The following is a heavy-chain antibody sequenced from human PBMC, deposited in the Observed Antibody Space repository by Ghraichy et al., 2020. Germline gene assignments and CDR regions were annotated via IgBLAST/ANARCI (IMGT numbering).Heavy chain of an antibody. CDR3: ARDGGRHDKSVF. CDR2: IKEDGSEK. V-gene: IGHV3-7*03. CDR1: GFTFSSYW. J-gene: IGHJ4*02. Sequence: GGSLRLSCAASGFTFSSYWMTWVRQAPGRGLEWVANIKEDGSEKYYVDSVKGRFTISRDNAKNSLYLQMNSLRVEDTAVYYCARDGGRHDKSVFWGQGTLVTVSS. D-gene: IGHD3-22*01.